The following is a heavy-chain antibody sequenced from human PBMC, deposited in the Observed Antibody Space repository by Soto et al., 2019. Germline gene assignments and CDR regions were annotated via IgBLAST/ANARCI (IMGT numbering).Heavy chain of an antibody. CDR3: ARLGPCGSESYSFRYNWFDP. V-gene: IGHV3-53*01. CDR1: GFTVSSSH. J-gene: IGHJ5*02. Sequence: GGSLRLSCAASGFTVSSSHMSWVRQAPGKGLECVSVIYSGGSSYYAVSVQGRFTISRDNSKNTVYLQMNSLRGEGTAMYYCARLGPCGSESYSFRYNWFDPWGQGLQVTAPQ. D-gene: IGHD3-10*01. CDR2: IYSGGSS.